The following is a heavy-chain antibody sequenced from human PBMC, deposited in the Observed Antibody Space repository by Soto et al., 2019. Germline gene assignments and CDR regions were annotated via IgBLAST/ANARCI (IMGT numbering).Heavy chain of an antibody. J-gene: IGHJ5*02. CDR3: ARGSDYVWGSYRPVNWFDP. CDR1: GYTFTSYG. D-gene: IGHD3-16*02. Sequence: RASVEVSCKASGYTFTSYGISWVRQAPGQGLEWMGWISAYNGNTNYAQKLQGRVTMTTDTSTSTAYMELRSLRSDDTAVYYCARGSDYVWGSYRPVNWFDPWGQGTLVTVSS. CDR2: ISAYNGNT. V-gene: IGHV1-18*01.